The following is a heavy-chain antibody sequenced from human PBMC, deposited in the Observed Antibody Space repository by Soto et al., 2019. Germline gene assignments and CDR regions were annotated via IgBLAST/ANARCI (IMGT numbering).Heavy chain of an antibody. Sequence: ASVKVSCKASGYTFTDYYLHWVRQAPGQGLEWTGWIKVNSGGTNYAQKFQGRVTMTRDTSISTAYMELSRLRSDDTAVYYCAREVFDEIAASGTDYYYYYGMDLWGQGTTVTVSS. CDR2: IKVNSGGT. J-gene: IGHJ6*02. CDR3: AREVFDEIAASGTDYYYYYGMDL. V-gene: IGHV1-2*02. CDR1: GYTFTDYY. D-gene: IGHD6-13*01.